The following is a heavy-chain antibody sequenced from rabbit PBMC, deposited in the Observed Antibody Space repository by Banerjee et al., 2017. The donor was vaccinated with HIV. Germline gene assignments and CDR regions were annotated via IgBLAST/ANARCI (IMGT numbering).Heavy chain of an antibody. J-gene: IGHJ4*01. CDR2: INTSSGNT. V-gene: IGHV1S45*01. CDR3: ARDLAGVIGWNFGL. D-gene: IGHD4-1*01. CDR1: GFSFSNGYV. Sequence: QEQLEESGGDLVKPEGSLTLTCTASGFSFSNGYVMCWVRQAPGKGLEWIACINTSSGNTVYASWAKGRFTISSDNAQNTVDLQMNSLTAADTATYFCARDLAGVIGWNFGLWGPGTLVTVS.